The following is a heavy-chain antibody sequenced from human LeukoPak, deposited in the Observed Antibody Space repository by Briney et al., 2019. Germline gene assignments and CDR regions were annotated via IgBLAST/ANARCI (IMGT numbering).Heavy chain of an antibody. D-gene: IGHD3-22*01. CDR1: GGSISSSSYY. CDR2: IYYSGST. J-gene: IGHJ4*02. Sequence: SETLSLTCTVSGGSISSSSYYWGWIRQPPGKGLEWIGSIYYSGSTYYNPSLKSRVTISVDTSKNQFSLKLSSVTAADTAVYYCARDPGVNYDSSGLGYWGQGTLVTVSS. CDR3: ARDPGVNYDSSGLGY. V-gene: IGHV4-39*07.